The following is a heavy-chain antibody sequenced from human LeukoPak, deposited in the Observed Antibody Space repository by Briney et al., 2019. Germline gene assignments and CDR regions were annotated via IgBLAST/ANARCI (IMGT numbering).Heavy chain of an antibody. V-gene: IGHV3-23*01. Sequence: GSLRLSCAAPGFTFSSYAMSWVRQAPGKGLEWVSAISGSGGSTYYADSVKGRFTISRDNSKNTLYLQMNSLRAEDTAVYYCAKDRGRSSSWYNWFDPWGQGTLVTVSS. D-gene: IGHD6-13*01. CDR2: ISGSGGST. J-gene: IGHJ5*02. CDR3: AKDRGRSSSWYNWFDP. CDR1: GFTFSSYA.